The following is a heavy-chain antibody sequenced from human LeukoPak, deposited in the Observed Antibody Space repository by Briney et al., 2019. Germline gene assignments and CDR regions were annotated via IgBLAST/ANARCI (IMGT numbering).Heavy chain of an antibody. CDR1: GGSINNYY. D-gene: IGHD2-15*01. CDR3: ARGRYCSADICSGGDAFDI. Sequence: PSENLSLTCTVSGGSINNYYWSWIRQPAGKGLEWIGRIYTRGSTNYNPSLKSRVTMSVDTSKNQFSLKLSSVTAADTAVYYSARGRYCSADICSGGDAFDIWGQGTMVSVSS. CDR2: IYTRGST. V-gene: IGHV4-4*07. J-gene: IGHJ3*02.